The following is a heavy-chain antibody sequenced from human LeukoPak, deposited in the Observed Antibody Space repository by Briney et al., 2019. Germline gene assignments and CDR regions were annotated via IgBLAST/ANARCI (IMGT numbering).Heavy chain of an antibody. J-gene: IGHJ5*02. V-gene: IGHV3-7*01. Sequence: GGSLRLSCTASGFTFSSYGMHWVRQAPGKGLEWVANIKQDGSEKYYVDSVKGRFTISRDNAKNSLYLQMNSLRAEDTAVYYCAREPINWFDPWGQGTLVTVSS. CDR1: GFTFSSYG. CDR2: IKQDGSEK. CDR3: AREPINWFDP.